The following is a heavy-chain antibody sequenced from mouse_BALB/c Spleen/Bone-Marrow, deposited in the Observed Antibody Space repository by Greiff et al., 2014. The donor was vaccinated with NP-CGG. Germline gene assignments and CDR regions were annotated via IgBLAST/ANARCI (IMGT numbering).Heavy chain of an antibody. Sequence: QVQLQQPGAELMKPGASVKISCKATGYTFSSYWIEWVKQRPGHGLEWIGEILPGSGNTNYNENFKGKATFTADTSSNTAYMQLSSLTSGDSAVYYCARRLLYYFDYWGQVTTLTVSS. CDR2: ILPGSGNT. D-gene: IGHD1-2*01. CDR1: GYTFSSYW. CDR3: ARRLLYYFDY. V-gene: IGHV1-9*01. J-gene: IGHJ2*01.